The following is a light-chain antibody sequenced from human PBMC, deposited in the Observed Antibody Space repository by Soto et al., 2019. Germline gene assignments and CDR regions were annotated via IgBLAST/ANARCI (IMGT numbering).Light chain of an antibody. CDR2: WAS. Sequence: DIVMTQSPLSLPVTPGEPASISCSSSHSLLHSNGYNYLDWYLQKPGQSPQLIIYWASTRESGVPERFSGRGSGTDFTLTISSMEAEDVAFYWCQQYFDVPFTFGGGTKVDIK. V-gene: IGKV2-28*01. CDR3: QQYFDVPFT. J-gene: IGKJ4*01. CDR1: HSLLHSNGYNY.